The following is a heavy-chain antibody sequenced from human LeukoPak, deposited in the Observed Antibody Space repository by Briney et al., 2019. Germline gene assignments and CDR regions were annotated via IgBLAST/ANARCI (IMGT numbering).Heavy chain of an antibody. CDR2: ISDTGGST. V-gene: IGHV3-23*01. J-gene: IGHJ6*02. CDR3: AKGARDYYYNMDV. CDR1: GYIFSSSA. Sequence: GGSLRLSCAASGYIFSSSAMTWVRQAPGKGLEWVSSISDTGGSTYYADSVKGRFTISRDNSKNTLYLQMNSLRAEDTAIYYCAKGARDYYYNMDVWGQGTTVTVSS.